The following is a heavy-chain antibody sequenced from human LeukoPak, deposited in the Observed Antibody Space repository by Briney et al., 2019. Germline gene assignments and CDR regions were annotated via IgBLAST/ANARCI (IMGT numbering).Heavy chain of an antibody. J-gene: IGHJ4*02. Sequence: PGGSLRLSCAASGFTFSSYGMHWVRQAPGKGLEWVAVISYDGSNKYYADSVKGRFTTSRDNSKNTLYVQMNSLRAEDTAVYYCAKKGDSYGYNYWGQGTLVTVSS. CDR1: GFTFSSYG. V-gene: IGHV3-30*18. CDR2: ISYDGSNK. D-gene: IGHD5-18*01. CDR3: AKKGDSYGYNY.